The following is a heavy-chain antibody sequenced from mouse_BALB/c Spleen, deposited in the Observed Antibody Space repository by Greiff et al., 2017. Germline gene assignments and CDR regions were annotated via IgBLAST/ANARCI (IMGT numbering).Heavy chain of an antibody. CDR2: IWSGGST. CDR3: ARNNYGSSLFAD. J-gene: IGHJ3*01. V-gene: IGHV2-2*02. D-gene: IGHD1-1*01. CDR1: GFSLTSYG. Sequence: VKLVESGPGLVQPSQSLSITCTVSGFSLTSYGVHWVRQSPGKGLEWLGVIWSGGSTDYNAAFISRLSISKDNSKSQVFFKMNSLQANDTAIYYCARNNYGSSLFADWGQGTLVTVSA.